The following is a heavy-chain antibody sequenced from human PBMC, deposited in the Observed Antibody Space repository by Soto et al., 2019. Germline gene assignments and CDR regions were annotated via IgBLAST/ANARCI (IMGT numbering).Heavy chain of an antibody. Sequence: QVQLQESGPGLVKPSETLSLTCSVSGGSVSSGYYWNWIRQSPGKGLEWIGHLYYTGSTNYNPSLNSRVTISVDTSKNQFFLNLTSVTAADTAVYYCARGPIPVVRRYFDSWGQGIPVTVSS. D-gene: IGHD2-15*01. V-gene: IGHV4-61*01. CDR1: GGSVSSGYY. J-gene: IGHJ4*02. CDR3: ARGPIPVVRRYFDS. CDR2: LYYTGST.